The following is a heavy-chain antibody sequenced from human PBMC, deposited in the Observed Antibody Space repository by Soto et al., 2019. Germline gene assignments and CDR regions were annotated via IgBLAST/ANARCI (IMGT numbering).Heavy chain of an antibody. D-gene: IGHD1-7*01. CDR1: GFTFSSYG. CDR3: ARDVRPEELELNFDY. CDR2: IWYDGSNK. J-gene: IGHJ4*02. V-gene: IGHV3-33*01. Sequence: QVQLVESGGGVVQPGRSLRISGAASGFTFSSYGMQWVRQAPGKGLEWVAVIWYDGSNKYYADSVKGRFTISRDNSKNTLYLQMNSLRAEDTAVYYCARDVRPEELELNFDYWGQGTLVTVSS.